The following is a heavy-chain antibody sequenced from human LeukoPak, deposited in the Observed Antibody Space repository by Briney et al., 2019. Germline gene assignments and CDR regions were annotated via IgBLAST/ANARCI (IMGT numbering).Heavy chain of an antibody. CDR2: IYYSGST. CDR1: GGSISSYY. CDR3: ARDPGDGWYFDL. V-gene: IGHV4-59*01. Sequence: SETLSLTCTVSGGSISSYYWSWIRQPPGKGLEWIGYIYYSGSTNYNPSLESRVTISVDTSKNQFSLKLSSVTAADTAVYYCARDPGDGWYFDLWGRGTLVTVSS. J-gene: IGHJ2*01. D-gene: IGHD7-27*01.